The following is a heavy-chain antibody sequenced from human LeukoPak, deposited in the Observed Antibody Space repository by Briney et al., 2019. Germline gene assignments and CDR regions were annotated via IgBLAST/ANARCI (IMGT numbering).Heavy chain of an antibody. CDR3: AKDSEIAAAGSYWYFDL. D-gene: IGHD6-13*01. Sequence: PGRSLRLSCAASGFTFRSYDMHWVRQAPGKGLQWVAVISYDGSNKYHTDSVNGRFTNSRDNSKNTLYLQMNSLRAEDTAVYYCAKDSEIAAAGSYWYFDLWGRGTLVTVPS. V-gene: IGHV3-30*18. CDR1: GFTFRSYD. CDR2: ISYDGSNK. J-gene: IGHJ2*01.